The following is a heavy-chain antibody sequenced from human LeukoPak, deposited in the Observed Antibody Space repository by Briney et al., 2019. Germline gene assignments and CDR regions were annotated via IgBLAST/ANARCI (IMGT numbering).Heavy chain of an antibody. D-gene: IGHD2-2*01. CDR3: ARGISTTWNNYYYGLDV. CDR1: GGSISSGGYY. J-gene: IGHJ6*02. CDR2: IYYSGST. Sequence: SETLSLTCTVSGGSISSGGYYWSWIRQHPGKGLEWIGYIYYSGSTYYNPSLKSRVTISVDTSKNQFSLKLSSVTAADTAVYYCARGISTTWNNYYYGLDVWGQGTTVTVSS. V-gene: IGHV4-31*03.